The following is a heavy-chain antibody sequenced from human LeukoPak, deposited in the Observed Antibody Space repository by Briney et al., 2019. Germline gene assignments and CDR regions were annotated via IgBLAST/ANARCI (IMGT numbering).Heavy chain of an antibody. CDR1: GGSISNYY. V-gene: IGHV4-59*08. CDR3: ARHDDILTGYPFDY. D-gene: IGHD3-9*01. Sequence: SETLSLTCTVSGGSISNYYWSWIRQPPGKGLEWIGYIYYSGSTNYNPSLKSRVTISVDTSKNQFSLKLSSVTAADTAVYYCARHDDILTGYPFDYWGQGTLVTVSS. CDR2: IYYSGST. J-gene: IGHJ4*02.